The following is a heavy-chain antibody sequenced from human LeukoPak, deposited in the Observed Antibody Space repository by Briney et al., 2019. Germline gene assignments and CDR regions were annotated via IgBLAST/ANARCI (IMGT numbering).Heavy chain of an antibody. J-gene: IGHJ5*02. CDR2: MYSRGDT. CDR1: GFTVSDNY. CDR3: ARDAPQVPAAGVLAS. Sequence: PGGSLRLSHASSGFTVSDNYMSWVRQAPGKGLEWVSVMYSRGDTYYADSVKGRFTFSRDISKNTLYLQMNGLRTEDTAMYYCARDAPQVPAAGVLASWGQGTLVTVSS. D-gene: IGHD6-13*01. V-gene: IGHV3-53*01.